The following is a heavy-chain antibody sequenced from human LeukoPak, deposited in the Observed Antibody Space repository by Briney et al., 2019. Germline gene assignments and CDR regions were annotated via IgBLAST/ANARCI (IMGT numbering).Heavy chain of an antibody. Sequence: ERSLRLSCAAPGFTFSSYAMHWVRQAPGKGLEWVAVLSYDGSNKYYADSVKGRFTISRDNSKNTLYLQMNSLRAEDTAVYYCASIAVAGDFDYWGQGTLVTVSS. V-gene: IGHV3-30*04. CDR3: ASIAVAGDFDY. CDR2: LSYDGSNK. J-gene: IGHJ4*02. CDR1: GFTFSSYA. D-gene: IGHD6-19*01.